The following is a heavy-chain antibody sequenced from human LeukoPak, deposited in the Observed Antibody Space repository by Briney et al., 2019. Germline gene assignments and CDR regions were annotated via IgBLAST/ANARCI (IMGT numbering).Heavy chain of an antibody. CDR3: ARDDLWGTGGSG. Sequence: GGSLRLSCAASGFTFNHYWMSWVRQAPGKGLEWVANIKQDGSEKYYVDSVKGRFTISRDNAKNSLYLQMNSLRAEDTAVYYCARDDLWGTGGSGWGQGTLVTVSP. D-gene: IGHD3-10*01. V-gene: IGHV3-7*01. CDR2: IKQDGSEK. CDR1: GFTFNHYW. J-gene: IGHJ4*02.